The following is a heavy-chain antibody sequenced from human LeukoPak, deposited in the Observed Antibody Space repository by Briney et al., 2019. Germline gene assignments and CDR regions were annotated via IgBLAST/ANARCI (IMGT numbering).Heavy chain of an antibody. CDR3: AELGITMIGGV. V-gene: IGHV3-48*03. CDR2: ITSSGTSI. J-gene: IGHJ6*04. Sequence: GGSLRLSCAASGFTFSSYEMNWVRQAPGKGLEWVSYITSSGTSIHYADSVKGRFTISGDNAKNSLYLQMNSLRAEDTAVYYCAELGITMIGGVWGKGTTVTIPS. CDR1: GFTFSSYE. D-gene: IGHD3-10*02.